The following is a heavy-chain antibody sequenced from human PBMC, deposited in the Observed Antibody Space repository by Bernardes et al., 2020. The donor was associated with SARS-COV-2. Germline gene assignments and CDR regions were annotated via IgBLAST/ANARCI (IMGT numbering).Heavy chain of an antibody. D-gene: IGHD3-22*01. CDR2: MNPKSGHT. J-gene: IGHJ4*02. CDR3: ARGVSGGGYYELDY. CDR1: GYTFTNYD. V-gene: IGHV1-8*01. Sequence: ASVKVSCKASGYTFTNYDINWVRQATGQGLEWVGWMNPKSGHTGFAQKFQGRVTMTRNTSISTAYMELSSLRSEDTAVYYCARGVSGGGYYELDYWGQGTLVTVSS.